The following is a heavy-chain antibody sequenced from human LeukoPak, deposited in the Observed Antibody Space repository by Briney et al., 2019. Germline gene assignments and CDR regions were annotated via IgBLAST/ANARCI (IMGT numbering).Heavy chain of an antibody. Sequence: SQTLSLTCTVSGGSISSGPHYWSWIRQPAGKGLEWIGRIYSSGRTNYNPSLKSRVTISLDTSKNQISLKLSSVTAADTAVYYCARGSSWYRQIIDYWGQGTLVTVSS. J-gene: IGHJ4*02. CDR3: ARGSSWYRQIIDY. CDR2: IYSSGRT. CDR1: GGSISSGPHY. D-gene: IGHD6-13*01. V-gene: IGHV4-61*02.